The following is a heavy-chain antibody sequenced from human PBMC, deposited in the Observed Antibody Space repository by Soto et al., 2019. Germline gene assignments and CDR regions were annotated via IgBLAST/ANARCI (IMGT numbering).Heavy chain of an antibody. D-gene: IGHD6-19*01. CDR3: AREGIAVALDY. J-gene: IGHJ4*02. CDR2: INSDGSST. Sequence: GGSLRLSCAASGFTFSSYWMHWVRQAPGKGLVWVSRINSDGSSTSYADSVKGRFTISRDNAKNTLYLQMNSLRAEDTAVYYCAREGIAVALDYWGQGTLVTVSS. V-gene: IGHV3-74*01. CDR1: GFTFSSYW.